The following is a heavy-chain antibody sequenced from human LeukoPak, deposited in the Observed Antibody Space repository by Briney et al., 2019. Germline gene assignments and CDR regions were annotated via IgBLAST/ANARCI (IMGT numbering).Heavy chain of an antibody. Sequence: PGGSLRLSCAASGFTFSSYEMNWVRQAPGKGLEWVSYISSSGSTIYYADSVKGRFTISRDNAKNSLYLQMNSLRAEDTAVYYCAGAGGYCSGGSCYYYYGMDVWGQGTTVTVSS. D-gene: IGHD2-15*01. J-gene: IGHJ6*02. CDR3: AGAGGYCSGGSCYYYYGMDV. CDR2: ISSSGSTI. CDR1: GFTFSSYE. V-gene: IGHV3-48*03.